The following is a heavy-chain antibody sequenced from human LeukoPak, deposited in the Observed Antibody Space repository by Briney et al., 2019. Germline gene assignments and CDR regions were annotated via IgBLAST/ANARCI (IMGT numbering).Heavy chain of an antibody. CDR2: ISGSGGST. Sequence: RPGGSLRLPCAASGFTFSSYAMSWVRQAPGKGLEWVSAISGSGGSTYYADSVKGRFTISRDNSKNTLYLQMNSLRAEDTAVYYCAKVAYIVVRKFYFDYWGQGTLVTVSS. D-gene: IGHD2-21*01. J-gene: IGHJ4*02. V-gene: IGHV3-23*01. CDR1: GFTFSSYA. CDR3: AKVAYIVVRKFYFDY.